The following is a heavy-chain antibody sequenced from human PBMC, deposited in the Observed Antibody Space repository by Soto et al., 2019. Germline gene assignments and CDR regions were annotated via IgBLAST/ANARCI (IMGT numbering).Heavy chain of an antibody. V-gene: IGHV1-69*01. CDR2: IIPSFGTT. CDR3: ARGNVDTDMVIGAFGI. Sequence: QVQLVQSGAEVKKPGSSVKVSCKASGGTFSNYAISWVRQAPGQGLEWMGGIIPSFGTTNYAQKFQGRVTITADEPTSTAHMEMSSLRSEDTAVYYCARGNVDTDMVIGAFGIWGQGTMVTVSS. D-gene: IGHD5-18*01. J-gene: IGHJ3*02. CDR1: GGTFSNYA.